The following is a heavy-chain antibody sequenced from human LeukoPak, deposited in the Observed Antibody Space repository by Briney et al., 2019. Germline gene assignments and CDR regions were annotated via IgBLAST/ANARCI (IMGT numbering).Heavy chain of an antibody. CDR2: INSDESNT. CDR3: ARGDYGDYFFPY. V-gene: IGHV3-74*01. D-gene: IGHD4-17*01. Sequence: GGSLRLSCAASGFTFSTYWMHWVRQAPGKGLVWVSRINSDESNTNYADSVKGRFTISRDNAKNTLYLQMNSLRAEDTAVYYCARGDYGDYFFPYWGQGTLVTVSS. CDR1: GFTFSTYW. J-gene: IGHJ4*02.